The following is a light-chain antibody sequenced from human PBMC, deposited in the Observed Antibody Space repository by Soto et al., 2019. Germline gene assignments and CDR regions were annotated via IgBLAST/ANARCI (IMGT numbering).Light chain of an antibody. CDR1: SXDVGSYNL. CDR2: EGS. J-gene: IGLJ1*01. CDR3: CSYAGSSTVYV. V-gene: IGLV2-23*01. Sequence: SVLTQPASVSGSPGQSSTISCTGTSXDVGSYNLVSWYQQHPGKAPKLMIYEGSKRPSGVSNRFSGSKPGNTASLTISGLQAEDEADYYCCSYAGSSTVYVFGTGTKVTVL.